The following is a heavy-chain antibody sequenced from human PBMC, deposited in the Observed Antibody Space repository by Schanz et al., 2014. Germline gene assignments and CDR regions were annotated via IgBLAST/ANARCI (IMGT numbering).Heavy chain of an antibody. Sequence: QVQLAESGGGVVQPGGSLRLSCAASGFTFSINAMHWARQPPGKGLEWVAFIRYDGTIKNYADSVKGRFTISRDNSKNTLYLQMNSLNSEDTALYYCAKGGSLDNWGQGTQVTVSS. CDR1: GFTFSINA. CDR3: AKGGSLDN. J-gene: IGHJ4*02. D-gene: IGHD3-16*01. V-gene: IGHV3-30*02. CDR2: IRYDGTIK.